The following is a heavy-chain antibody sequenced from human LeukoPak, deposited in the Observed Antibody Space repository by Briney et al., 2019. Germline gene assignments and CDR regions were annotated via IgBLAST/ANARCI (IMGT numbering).Heavy chain of an antibody. CDR1: GFTFSSYW. J-gene: IGHJ3*02. CDR3: ARGLDCSSASCYGLYAFDI. CDR2: IKQDGSEK. V-gene: IGHV3-7*01. Sequence: GGSLRLSCAASGFTFSSYWMSWVRQAPGKGLEWVANIKQDGSEKYYVDSVKGRFTISRDNAKNSLYLQMHSLRAEDTAVYYCARGLDCSSASCYGLYAFDIWGQGTMVTVSS. D-gene: IGHD2-2*01.